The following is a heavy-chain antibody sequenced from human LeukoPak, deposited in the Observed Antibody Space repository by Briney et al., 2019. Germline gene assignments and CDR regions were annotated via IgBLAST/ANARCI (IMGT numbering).Heavy chain of an antibody. J-gene: IGHJ4*02. CDR2: ISYDGRNK. CDR1: GFTFSTYG. CDR3: AKDSSGWSAFDY. Sequence: GGSLRLSCVASGFTFSTYGMHWVRQAPGKGLEWVAVISYDGRNKYYSDSVKGRFTISRDNSKNTLYLQMNSLRAEDTAVYYCAKDSSGWSAFDYWGQGTLVTVSS. V-gene: IGHV3-30*18. D-gene: IGHD6-19*01.